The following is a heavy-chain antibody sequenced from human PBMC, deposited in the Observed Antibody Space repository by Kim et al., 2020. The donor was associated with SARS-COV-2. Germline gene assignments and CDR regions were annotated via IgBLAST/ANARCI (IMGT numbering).Heavy chain of an antibody. Sequence: ETLSLTCTVSGDSLSSDYWSWNRQPAGKGLEWFGRIYTSGRTNYNPSLQSRVTMSVDMSKNQFSLKLSSVTAADTAVYYCASALGHWGQGTLVTVSP. CDR2: IYTSGRT. V-gene: IGHV4-4*07. D-gene: IGHD3-16*02. J-gene: IGHJ4*02. CDR3: ASALGH. CDR1: GDSLSSDY.